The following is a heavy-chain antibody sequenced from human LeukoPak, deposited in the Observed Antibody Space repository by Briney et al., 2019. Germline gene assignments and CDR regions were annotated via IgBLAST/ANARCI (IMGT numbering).Heavy chain of an antibody. D-gene: IGHD3-10*01. Sequence: ASVKVSCKASGGTFSSYAISWVRQAPGQGLEWMGGIIPIFGTANYAQKFQGRVTITADKSTSTAYMELSSLRSEDTAVYYCARDVRYYGSGSYYRDYNWFDPWGQGTLVTVSS. V-gene: IGHV1-69*06. CDR1: GGTFSSYA. CDR3: ARDVRYYGSGSYYRDYNWFDP. CDR2: IIPIFGTA. J-gene: IGHJ5*02.